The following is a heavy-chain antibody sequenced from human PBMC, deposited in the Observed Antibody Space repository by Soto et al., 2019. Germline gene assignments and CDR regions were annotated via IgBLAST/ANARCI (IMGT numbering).Heavy chain of an antibody. CDR3: ARVYGGDCTNGVCYNYYYYGMDV. V-gene: IGHV1-69*13. Sequence: SVKVSCKASGGTFSSYGISWVRQAPGQGLEWMGGIIPIFGTANYAQKFQGRVTITADESTSTAYMELSSLRSEDTAVYYCARVYGGDCTNGVCYNYYYYGMDVWGQGTTVTVSS. D-gene: IGHD2-8*01. CDR1: GGTFSSYG. J-gene: IGHJ6*02. CDR2: IIPIFGTA.